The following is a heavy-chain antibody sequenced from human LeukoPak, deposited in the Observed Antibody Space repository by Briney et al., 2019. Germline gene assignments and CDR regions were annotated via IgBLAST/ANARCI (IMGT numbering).Heavy chain of an antibody. J-gene: IGHJ4*02. Sequence: ASVTVSCKASGHTFTGYHLHWVRQAPGQGLECMGWINPNSGGTHFAQKFQGRITMTRDTSISGVYMGLSRLRSDDTAVYYCARARRLSPYYFDYWGQGTLVTVSS. CDR2: INPNSGGT. V-gene: IGHV1-2*02. CDR1: GHTFTGYH. CDR3: ARARRLSPYYFDY. D-gene: IGHD5-12*01.